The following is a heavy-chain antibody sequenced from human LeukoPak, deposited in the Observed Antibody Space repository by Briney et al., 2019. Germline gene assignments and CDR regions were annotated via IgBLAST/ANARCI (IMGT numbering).Heavy chain of an antibody. J-gene: IGHJ4*02. D-gene: IGHD3-10*01. CDR1: GYTFTTYD. Sequence: PVASVKVSCKASGYTFTTYDLNWVRQATGQGFEWMGWMNPNSGNAGYAQKFQGRVTVTRNTSISTAYMELSNLTSEDTAVYYCARRIRGAPTDYWGQGTLVTVSS. V-gene: IGHV1-8*01. CDR2: MNPNSGNA. CDR3: ARRIRGAPTDY.